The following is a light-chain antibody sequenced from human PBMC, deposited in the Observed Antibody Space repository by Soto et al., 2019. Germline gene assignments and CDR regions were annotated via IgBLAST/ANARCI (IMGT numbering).Light chain of an antibody. J-gene: IGKJ5*01. V-gene: IGKV3-20*01. Sequence: EIVLTQSPGTLSLSPWERATLSCRASQSVSNNYLAWYQQKPGQAPRLLIYGASNRATDIPDRFSGSGSGTDFTLTISSLQSEDFAVYYCQQYDNWPPITFGQGTRLEIK. CDR2: GAS. CDR1: QSVSNNY. CDR3: QQYDNWPPIT.